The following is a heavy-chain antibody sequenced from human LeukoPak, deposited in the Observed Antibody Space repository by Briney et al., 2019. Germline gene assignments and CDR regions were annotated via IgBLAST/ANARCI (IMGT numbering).Heavy chain of an antibody. D-gene: IGHD6-19*01. J-gene: IGHJ4*02. CDR1: GDSLSSHY. Sequence: SETPSLTCTVSGDSLSSHYWSWIRQPPGKGLEWIGYIYGSGSTHYDPSLRSRVTISEDTSKNQFSLKLTSVTAADTAVYYYARNVGWYSHDSWGQGTLVTVSS. V-gene: IGHV4-59*08. CDR2: IYGSGST. CDR3: ARNVGWYSHDS.